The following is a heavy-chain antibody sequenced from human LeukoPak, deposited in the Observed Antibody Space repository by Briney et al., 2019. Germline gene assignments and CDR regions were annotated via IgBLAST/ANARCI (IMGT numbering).Heavy chain of an antibody. J-gene: IGHJ4*02. V-gene: IGHV3-74*01. CDR1: GFSFSGHW. Sequence: GGSLRLSCIASGFSFSGHWMHWARQLPGRGLVWVSRISPTGSTTSYADSVKGRFTVSRDNAKNTLYLQVNNLRAEDTAVYYCARGPNSNWSGLDFWGQGTLLTVSS. D-gene: IGHD6-6*01. CDR2: ISPTGSTT. CDR3: ARGPNSNWSGLDF.